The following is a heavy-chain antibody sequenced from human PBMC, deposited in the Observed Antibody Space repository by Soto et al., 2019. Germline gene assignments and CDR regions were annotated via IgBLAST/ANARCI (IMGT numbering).Heavy chain of an antibody. J-gene: IGHJ4*02. CDR1: GFTFSSYG. CDR2: ISYDGSNK. Sequence: PGGSLRLSCAASGFTFSSYGMHWVRQAPGKGLEWVAVISYDGSNKYYADSVKGRFTISRDNSKNTLYLQMNSLRAEDTAVYYCAKDSRHYYDSSGPDYWGQGTLVTVSS. D-gene: IGHD3-22*01. V-gene: IGHV3-30*18. CDR3: AKDSRHYYDSSGPDY.